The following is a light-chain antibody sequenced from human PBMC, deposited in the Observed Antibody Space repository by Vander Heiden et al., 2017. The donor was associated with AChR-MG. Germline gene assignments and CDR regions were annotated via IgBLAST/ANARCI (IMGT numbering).Light chain of an antibody. CDR2: DAS. Sequence: EIVLTQSPATLSLSPGERATLSCRASQTVSSYLACYQQKPGQAPRLLIYDASNRATGIPARFSGSGSGTDFTLTIIRLEPADFAVYYCHQRCNWPYTFGQGTKLEIK. CDR3: HQRCNWPYT. V-gene: IGKV3-11*01. J-gene: IGKJ2*01. CDR1: QTVSSY.